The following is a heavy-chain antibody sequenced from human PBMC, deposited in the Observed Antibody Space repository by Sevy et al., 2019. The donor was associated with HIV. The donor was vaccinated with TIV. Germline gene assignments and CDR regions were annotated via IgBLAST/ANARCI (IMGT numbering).Heavy chain of an antibody. J-gene: IGHJ3*02. Sequence: GGSLRLSCAASGFTFSSYSMNWVRQAPGKGLEWVASISSSRSYIYYADSVKGRFTISRDNAKNSLYLQMNSLRAEDTDVYYCARDGVLRFLEWFPEGGDDAFDIWGQGTMITVSS. V-gene: IGHV3-21*01. D-gene: IGHD3-3*01. CDR2: ISSSRSYI. CDR3: ARDGVLRFLEWFPEGGDDAFDI. CDR1: GFTFSSYS.